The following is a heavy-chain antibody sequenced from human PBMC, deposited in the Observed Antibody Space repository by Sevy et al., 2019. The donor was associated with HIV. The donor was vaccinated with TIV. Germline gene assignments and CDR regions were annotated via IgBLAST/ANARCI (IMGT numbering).Heavy chain of an antibody. Sequence: GGSLRLSCVASEFIFSSHAVSWVRQAPGKGLEWVSAISGDGKNTHYADSVRGRFTISRDNFKNTLYLQMNSLRAEDTALYYCARDGRGISAFDIWGPGTMVTVSS. CDR3: ARDGRGISAFDI. CDR2: ISGDGKNT. CDR1: EFIFSSHA. V-gene: IGHV3-23*01. D-gene: IGHD3-3*02. J-gene: IGHJ3*02.